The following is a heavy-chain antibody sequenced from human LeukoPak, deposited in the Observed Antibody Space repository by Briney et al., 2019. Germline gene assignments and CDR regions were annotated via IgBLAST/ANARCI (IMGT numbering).Heavy chain of an antibody. CDR2: IKPSGGDT. J-gene: IGHJ4*02. Sequence: GASVKVSCKASGYTFISFYLHWVRQAPGQGLEWMGIIKPSGGDTSFAQKFQARVTLIRDTSTSTVYMELSSLTFEDTAVYYCARDWSESGIAVADYFDYWGQGTLVTVSS. V-gene: IGHV1-46*01. CDR3: ARDWSESGIAVADYFDY. CDR1: GYTFISFY. D-gene: IGHD6-19*01.